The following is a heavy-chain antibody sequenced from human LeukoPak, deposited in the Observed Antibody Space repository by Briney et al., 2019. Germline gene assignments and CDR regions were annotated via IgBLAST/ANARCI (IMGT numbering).Heavy chain of an antibody. CDR3: TGNYYGSGSYTDFDY. Sequence: GGSLRLSCAASGFTFSGSALHWVRQASGKGLEWVGRIRSTANGYATAFAASVKGRFTISRDDSKNTAYLQMDSLKTEDTAVYYCTGNYYGSGSYTDFDYWGQGTLVTVSS. CDR1: GFTFSGSA. V-gene: IGHV3-73*01. CDR2: IRSTANGYAT. J-gene: IGHJ4*02. D-gene: IGHD3-10*01.